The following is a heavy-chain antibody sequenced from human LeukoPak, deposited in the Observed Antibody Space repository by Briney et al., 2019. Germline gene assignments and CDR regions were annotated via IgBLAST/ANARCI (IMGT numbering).Heavy chain of an antibody. CDR2: ISWNSGSI. D-gene: IGHD2-21*01. Sequence: GGSLRLSCAASGITFSSYEMNWVRHAPGKGLEWVSGISWNSGSIGYADSVKGRFTISRDTAKNSLYLQMNSLRADDTAVYYCARPLLGPAPYDYWGQGTLVTVSS. J-gene: IGHJ4*02. CDR3: ARPLLGPAPYDY. CDR1: GITFSSYE. V-gene: IGHV3-48*03.